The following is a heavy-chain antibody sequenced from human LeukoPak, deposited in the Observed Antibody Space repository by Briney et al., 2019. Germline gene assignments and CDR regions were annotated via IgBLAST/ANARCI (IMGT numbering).Heavy chain of an antibody. Sequence: GGSLRLSCAASGFTFSSYGMHWVRQAPGKGLEWVAFIRYDGSNKYYADSVKGRFTISRDNSKNTLYLQMNSLRAEDTAVYYCAKHLSSSWYYFDYWGQGTLVTVSS. CDR1: GFTFSSYG. D-gene: IGHD6-13*01. CDR2: IRYDGSNK. J-gene: IGHJ4*02. V-gene: IGHV3-30*02. CDR3: AKHLSSSWYYFDY.